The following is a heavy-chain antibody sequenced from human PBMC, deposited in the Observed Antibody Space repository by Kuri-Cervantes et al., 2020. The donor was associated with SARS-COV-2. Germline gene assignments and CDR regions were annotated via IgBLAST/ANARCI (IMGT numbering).Heavy chain of an antibody. J-gene: IGHJ2*01. D-gene: IGHD3-3*01. CDR3: ATSQNLEWSPSGVFWYFDL. CDR2: IYSSGVT. V-gene: IGHV4-61*02. CDR1: GYSISSGYY. Sequence: LRLSCTVSGYSISSGYYWSWIRQPAGKGLEWIGFIYSSGVTNYNPSLKSRVTISADTSRNQFSLKLNSVTAADTAVYFCATSQNLEWSPSGVFWYFDLWGRGTLVTVSS.